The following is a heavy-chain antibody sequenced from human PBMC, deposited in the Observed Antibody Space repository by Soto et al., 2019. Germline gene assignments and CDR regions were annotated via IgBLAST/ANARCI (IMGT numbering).Heavy chain of an antibody. J-gene: IGHJ6*02. Sequence: QVQLVQSGAEVKKPGSSVKVSCKASGGTFSSYAISWVRQAPGQGLEWMGGIIPIFGTANYAQKFQGRVTITADKSTSTAYMELSSLRSEDTAVYYCARDSISNLAPYYYGMDVWGQGTTVTVSS. CDR1: GGTFSSYA. CDR2: IIPIFGTA. CDR3: ARDSISNLAPYYYGMDV. V-gene: IGHV1-69*06. D-gene: IGHD3-9*01.